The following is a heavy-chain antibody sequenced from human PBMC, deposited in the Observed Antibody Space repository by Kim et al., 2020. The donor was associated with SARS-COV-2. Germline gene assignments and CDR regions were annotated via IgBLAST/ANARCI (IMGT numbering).Heavy chain of an antibody. CDR3: ARDSLGP. CDR2: YSGSP. Sequence: YSGSPHSHPSLESRVTLSVAPSKNQFSLKLSSVTAADTAVYYCARDSLGPWGQGTLVTVSS. D-gene: IGHD3-10*01. J-gene: IGHJ5*02. V-gene: IGHV4-59*01.